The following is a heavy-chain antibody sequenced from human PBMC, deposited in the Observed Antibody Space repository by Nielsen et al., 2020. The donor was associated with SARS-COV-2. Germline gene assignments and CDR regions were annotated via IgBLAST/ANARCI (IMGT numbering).Heavy chain of an antibody. J-gene: IGHJ5*02. CDR1: GYTFTSYA. D-gene: IGHD2-15*01. CDR3: AGDIVGASWFDP. Sequence: ASVKVSCKASGYTFTSYAMHWVRQAPGQGLEWMGWISAYNGNTNYAQKLQGRVTMTTDTSTSTAYMELRSLRSDDTAVYYCAGDIVGASWFDPWGQGTLVTVSS. V-gene: IGHV1-18*01. CDR2: ISAYNGNT.